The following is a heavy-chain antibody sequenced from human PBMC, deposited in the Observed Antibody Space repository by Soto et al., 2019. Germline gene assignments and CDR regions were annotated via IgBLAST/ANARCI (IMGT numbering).Heavy chain of an antibody. CDR3: ARVVPGAEAWFGP. D-gene: IGHD2-2*01. CDR2: ISGYNVKT. J-gene: IGHJ5*02. Sequence: EASVKVSCKTSGYTFTKYGISWVRQAPGKGLEWLGWISGYNVKTNYAQNFQGRVSMTTDTSTTTAYMELRSLRSDDTAVYYCARVVPGAEAWFGPWGQGTLVTVSS. CDR1: GYTFTKYG. V-gene: IGHV1-18*04.